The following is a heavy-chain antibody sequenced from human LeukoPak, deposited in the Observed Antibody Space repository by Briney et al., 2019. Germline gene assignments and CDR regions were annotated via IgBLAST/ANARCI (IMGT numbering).Heavy chain of an antibody. CDR2: IYYSGST. J-gene: IGHJ6*02. V-gene: IGHV4-59*08. Sequence: SETLSLTCTVSGGSISSYYWSWIRQPPGKGLEWIGYIYYSGSTNYNPSLKSRVTISVDTSKNQFSLKLSPVTAADTAVYYCARMPYSYGYLNYYYGMDVWGQGTTVTVSS. CDR1: GGSISSYY. CDR3: ARMPYSYGYLNYYYGMDV. D-gene: IGHD5-18*01.